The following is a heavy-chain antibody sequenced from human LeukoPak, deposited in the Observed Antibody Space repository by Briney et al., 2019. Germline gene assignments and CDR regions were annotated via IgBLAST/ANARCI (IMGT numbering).Heavy chain of an antibody. CDR3: AREIVVSSTSCYIDY. J-gene: IGHJ4*02. D-gene: IGHD2-2*02. V-gene: IGHV4-34*01. CDR1: GGSFSGYY. CDR2: INHSGST. Sequence: SETLSLTCAVYGGSFSGYYWSWIRQPPGKGLEWIGEINHSGSTNYNPSLKSRVTISVDTSKNQFSLKLSSVTAADTAVYYCAREIVVSSTSCYIDYWGQGTLVTVSS.